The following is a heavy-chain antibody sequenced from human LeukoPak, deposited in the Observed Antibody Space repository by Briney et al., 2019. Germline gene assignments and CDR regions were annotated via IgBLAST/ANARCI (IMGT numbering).Heavy chain of an antibody. CDR1: GYTFTGYY. CDR3: ARVLGYCSGGSCYKDNDY. V-gene: IGHV1-2*02. D-gene: IGHD2-15*01. CDR2: LNPNSGGT. Sequence: ASVKVSCKASGYTFTGYYIHWVRQAPGQGLEWMGWLNPNSGGTNYAQKFQGRVTMTRDTSISTAYMELSRLRSDDTAVYYCARVLGYCSGGSCYKDNDYWGQGTLVTVSS. J-gene: IGHJ4*02.